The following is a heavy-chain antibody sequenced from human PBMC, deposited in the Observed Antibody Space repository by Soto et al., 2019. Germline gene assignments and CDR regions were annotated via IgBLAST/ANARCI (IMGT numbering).Heavy chain of an antibody. V-gene: IGHV1-69*13. CDR3: ARDGSGSYYLYYFDY. J-gene: IGHJ4*02. D-gene: IGHD3-10*01. Sequence: SVKVSCKASGGTFSSYAISWVRQAPGQGLEWMGGIIPIFGTANYAQKFQGRVTITADESTSTAYMELSSLRSEDTAVYYCARDGSGSYYLYYFDYWGQGTLVTVSS. CDR1: GGTFSSYA. CDR2: IIPIFGTA.